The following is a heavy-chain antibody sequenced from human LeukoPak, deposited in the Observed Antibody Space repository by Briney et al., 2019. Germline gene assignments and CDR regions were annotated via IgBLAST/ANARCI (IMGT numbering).Heavy chain of an antibody. CDR3: ARGRWEYDFWSGYLNY. CDR1: GFTFSSYG. J-gene: IGHJ4*02. D-gene: IGHD3-3*01. Sequence: GGSLRLSCAASGFTFSSYGMHWVRQAPGKGLEWFSSISSSSSYIYYADSVKGRFTISRDNAKNSLYLQMNSLRAEDTAVYYCARGRWEYDFWSGYLNYWGQGTLVTVSS. CDR2: ISSSSSYI. V-gene: IGHV3-21*01.